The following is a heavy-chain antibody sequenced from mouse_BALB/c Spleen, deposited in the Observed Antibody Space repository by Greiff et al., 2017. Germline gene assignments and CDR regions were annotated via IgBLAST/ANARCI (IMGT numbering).Heavy chain of an antibody. V-gene: IGHV1-55*01. CDR2: IYPGSGST. CDR3: AKASAYYGNYYYFDY. J-gene: IGHJ2*01. CDR1: GYNFTSYW. D-gene: IGHD2-10*01. Sequence: VQLQQPGAELVKPGTSVKLSCKASGYNFTSYWINWVKLRPGQGLEWIGDIYPGSGSTNYNEKFKSKATLTVDTSSSTAYMQLSSLASEDSALYYCAKASAYYGNYYYFDYWGQGTTLTVSS.